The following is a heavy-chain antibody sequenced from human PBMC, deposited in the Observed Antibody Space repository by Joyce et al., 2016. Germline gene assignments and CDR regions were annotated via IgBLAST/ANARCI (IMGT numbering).Heavy chain of an antibody. D-gene: IGHD4-17*01. J-gene: IGHJ3*02. CDR3: ARHMTAVTKPGSDVFDI. Sequence: EVQLVQSGAEVKKPGESLKISSKGSGYSFTSYWIGWVRQMPGKGLEWMGIIYPGDSDTRYSPSFQGQVTSSADKSISTAYLQWSSLKASDTAMYYCARHMTAVTKPGSDVFDIWGQGTMVTVSS. CDR2: IYPGDSDT. CDR1: GYSFTSYW. V-gene: IGHV5-51*01.